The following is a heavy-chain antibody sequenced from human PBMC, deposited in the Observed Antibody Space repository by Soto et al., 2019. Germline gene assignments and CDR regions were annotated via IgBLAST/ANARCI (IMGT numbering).Heavy chain of an antibody. D-gene: IGHD4-4*01. J-gene: IGHJ6*02. CDR3: PTATTTGLYHSGMAF. CDR2: IKSKTDGGTT. V-gene: IGHV3-15*07. Sequence: GGSLRLSCAASGFTFSNARMNWVRQAPGKGLEWVGRIKSKTDGGTTDYAAPVKGRFTISRDDSKNTLYLQMNSLKTEDTAVYYCPTATTTGLYHSGMAFWGQGTTVTVS. CDR1: GFTFSNAR.